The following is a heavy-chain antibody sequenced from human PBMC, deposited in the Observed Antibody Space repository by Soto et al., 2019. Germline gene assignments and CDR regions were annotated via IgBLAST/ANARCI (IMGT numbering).Heavy chain of an antibody. CDR3: PKYRWGATTVTSIN. CDR2: ISGTSDMT. D-gene: IGHD4-4*01. CDR1: GFTFSSYP. Sequence: EVQLLESGGDLVEPGGSLRLSCVGSGFTFSSYPMNWVRQAPGKGLEWVSAISGTSDMTYYANSVTGRFTISRDNSKNTLYLQVSSLRVEDTAIYYCPKYRWGATTVTSINWGRGTLVTVSS. J-gene: IGHJ1*01. V-gene: IGHV3-23*01.